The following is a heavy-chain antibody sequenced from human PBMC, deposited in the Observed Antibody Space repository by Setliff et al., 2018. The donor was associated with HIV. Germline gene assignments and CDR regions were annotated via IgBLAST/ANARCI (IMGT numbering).Heavy chain of an antibody. D-gene: IGHD7-27*01. J-gene: IGHJ4*02. V-gene: IGHV1-2*02. Sequence: ASVKVSCKTSGYTFTAYYLHWVRQAPGQGLEWVGWINPDTGGTNFAQKFRGRVTLTSATSISTAYMVLSSLRSDDTAVYYCARDLPTPNWGFDYWGQGTLVTVSS. CDR1: GYTFTAYY. CDR3: ARDLPTPNWGFDY. CDR2: INPDTGGT.